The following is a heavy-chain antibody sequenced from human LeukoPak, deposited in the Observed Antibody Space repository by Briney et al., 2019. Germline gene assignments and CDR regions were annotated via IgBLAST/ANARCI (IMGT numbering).Heavy chain of an antibody. Sequence: GASVKVSCKVSVYTLTELSMHWVRQAPGKGLEWMGGFDPEDGETIYAQKFQGRVTMTEDTSTDTAYMELSSLRSEDTAVYYCATDGRIAAAGTRYYYYYMDVWGKGTTVTVSS. CDR3: ATDGRIAAAGTRYYYYYMDV. CDR2: FDPEDGET. D-gene: IGHD6-13*01. J-gene: IGHJ6*03. CDR1: VYTLTELS. V-gene: IGHV1-24*01.